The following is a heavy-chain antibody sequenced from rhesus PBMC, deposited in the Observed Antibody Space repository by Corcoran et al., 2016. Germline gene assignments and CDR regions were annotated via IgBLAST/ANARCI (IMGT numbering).Heavy chain of an antibody. Sequence: QVQLQESGPGLVKPSDTLSLTCAVSGGSLRSHNWWNWIRQPPGKGLEWIGGIYSSTETTNCNPSLKNRVTISKDTSKNQFSLKLSSVTAADTAAYYCARESYGFDYWGQGVLVTVSS. J-gene: IGHJ4*01. CDR3: ARESYGFDY. CDR2: IYSSTETT. D-gene: IGHD5-36*01. CDR1: GGSLRSHNW. V-gene: IGHV4S18*01.